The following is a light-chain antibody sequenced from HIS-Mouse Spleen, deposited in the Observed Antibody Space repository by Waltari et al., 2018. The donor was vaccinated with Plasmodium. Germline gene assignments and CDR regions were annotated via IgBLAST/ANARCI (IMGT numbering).Light chain of an antibody. CDR3: CSYAGSSTFV. CDR2: EGS. J-gene: IGLJ3*02. CDR1: LRDVWRYNL. V-gene: IGLV2-23*03. Sequence: QSALTQPASVSGSPGQSIPIPCTGTLRDVWRYNLFSWYQQPPGKAPKLMIYEGSKRPSGVSNRFSGSKSGNTASLTISGLQAEDEADYYCCSYAGSSTFVFGGGTKLTVL.